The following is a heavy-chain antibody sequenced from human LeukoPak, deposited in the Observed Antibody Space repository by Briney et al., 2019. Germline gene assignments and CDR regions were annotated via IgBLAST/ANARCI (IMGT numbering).Heavy chain of an antibody. V-gene: IGHV3-23*01. Sequence: GGSLRLSCAASGFTFSSYAMSWVRQAPGKGLEWVSAISGSGGSTYYADSAKGRFTISRDNSKNTLYLQMNSLRAEDTAVYYCAKRYGVDTAFDYWGQGTLVTVSS. D-gene: IGHD5-18*01. J-gene: IGHJ4*02. CDR1: GFTFSSYA. CDR3: AKRYGVDTAFDY. CDR2: ISGSGGST.